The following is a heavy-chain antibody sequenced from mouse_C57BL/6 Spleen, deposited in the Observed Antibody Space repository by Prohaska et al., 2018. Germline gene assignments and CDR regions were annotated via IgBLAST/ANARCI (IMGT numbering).Heavy chain of an antibody. CDR2: ITSDVSAI. V-gene: IGHV11-2*01. J-gene: IGHJ1*03. CDR3: MRYIGGYYYGSPWYFDV. Sequence: HGKSLEWFGDITSDVSAINYAPSIKDRFTIFRDNDKSTLYLQMSNVRSEDTATYFCMRYIGGYYYGSPWYFDVWGTGTTVTVSS. D-gene: IGHD1-1*01.